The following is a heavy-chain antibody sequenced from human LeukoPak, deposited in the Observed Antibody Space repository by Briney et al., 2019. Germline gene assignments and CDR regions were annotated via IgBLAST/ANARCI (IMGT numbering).Heavy chain of an antibody. D-gene: IGHD2-15*01. CDR1: GGSISSSSYY. V-gene: IGHV4-39*07. CDR3: ARAAAPWFDY. Sequence: SETLSLTCTVSGGSISSSSYYWGWIRQPPGKGLEWIGSIYYSGSTYYNPSLKSRVTISVDTSKNQFSLKLSSVTAADTAVYYCARAAAPWFDYWGQGTLVTVSS. J-gene: IGHJ4*02. CDR2: IYYSGST.